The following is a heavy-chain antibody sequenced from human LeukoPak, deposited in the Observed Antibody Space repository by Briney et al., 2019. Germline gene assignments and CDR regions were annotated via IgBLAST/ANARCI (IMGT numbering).Heavy chain of an antibody. Sequence: SETLSLTCAVYGGSFSGYYWSWIRQPPGKGLEWIGEINHSGSTNYNPSLKSRVTISVDTSRNQFSLKLSSVTAADTAVYYCARGSRGATRIVVVPAAKSNDAFDIWGQGTMVTVSS. V-gene: IGHV4-34*01. CDR3: ARGSRGATRIVVVPAAKSNDAFDI. J-gene: IGHJ3*02. D-gene: IGHD2-2*01. CDR1: GGSFSGYY. CDR2: INHSGST.